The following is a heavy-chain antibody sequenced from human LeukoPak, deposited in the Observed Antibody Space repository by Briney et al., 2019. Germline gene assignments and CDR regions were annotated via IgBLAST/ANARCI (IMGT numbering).Heavy chain of an antibody. Sequence: PSETLSLTCTVSGGSISSYYWSWIRQPPGKGLEWIGYIYYSGSTNYNPSLKSRVTISVDTSKNQFSLKLSSVTAADTAVYYCARESSSWYGVVDYWGQGTLVTVSS. CDR1: GGSISSYY. D-gene: IGHD6-13*01. V-gene: IGHV4-59*01. CDR3: ARESSSWYGVVDY. CDR2: IYYSGST. J-gene: IGHJ4*02.